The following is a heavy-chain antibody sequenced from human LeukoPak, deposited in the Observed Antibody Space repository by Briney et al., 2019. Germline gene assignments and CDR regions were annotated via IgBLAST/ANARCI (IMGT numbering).Heavy chain of an antibody. J-gene: IGHJ3*02. V-gene: IGHV3-49*04. Sequence: PGRALRLSCTASGFTFGDYAMSWVRQAPGKGLEWVVFIRSKAYGGTTEYAASVKGRFMISRDDSKSIAYLQMNSLKTEDTAVYYCTRDPRGSYGPDAFDIWGQGTMVTVSS. CDR2: IRSKAYGGTT. CDR1: GFTFGDYA. D-gene: IGHD1-26*01. CDR3: TRDPRGSYGPDAFDI.